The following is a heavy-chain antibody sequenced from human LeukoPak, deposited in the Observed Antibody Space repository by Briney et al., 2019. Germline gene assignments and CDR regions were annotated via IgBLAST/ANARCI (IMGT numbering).Heavy chain of an antibody. V-gene: IGHV3-11*04. CDR3: ARDVVRSRVDY. Sequence: GGSLRLSCAASGFTFSDYYMSWIRQAPGKGLEWVSYISSSSTTIYYADSVKGRFTISRDNAKSSLYLQMNDLRAEDTAVYYCARDVVRSRVDYWGQGTLVTVSS. J-gene: IGHJ4*02. D-gene: IGHD2-21*01. CDR2: ISSSSTTI. CDR1: GFTFSDYY.